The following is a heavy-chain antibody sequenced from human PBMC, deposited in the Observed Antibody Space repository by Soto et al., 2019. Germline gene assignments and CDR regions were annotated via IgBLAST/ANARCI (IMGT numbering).Heavy chain of an antibody. V-gene: IGHV1-69*12. CDR1: GGAFSSYA. D-gene: IGHD5-18*01. J-gene: IGHJ4*02. CDR2: IIPIFGTA. Sequence: QVQLVQSGAEVKKPGSSVKVSCKASGGAFSSYAFSWVRQAPGQGLEWMGGIIPIFGTANYAQKFQGRVTITADESMSTAYIDLRSLSFEDTAVYYCAGGVDSYGSGYWGQGTLVTVSS. CDR3: AGGVDSYGSGY.